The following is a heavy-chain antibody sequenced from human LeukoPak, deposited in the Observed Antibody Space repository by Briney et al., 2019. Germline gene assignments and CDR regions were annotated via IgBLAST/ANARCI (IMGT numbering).Heavy chain of an antibody. V-gene: IGHV5-51*01. CDR3: ARQNDFRLDY. CDR1: GYTFSSYW. D-gene: IGHD3-3*01. CDR2: IYPGDSDT. Sequence: GEPLRISCKGSGYTFSSYWIGWVRQMPGKGLEWMGIIYPGDSDTRYSPSLQGQVTISVDTSIGTAYLQWSSLKASDTAIYYCARQNDFRLDYWGQGTLVTVSS. J-gene: IGHJ4*02.